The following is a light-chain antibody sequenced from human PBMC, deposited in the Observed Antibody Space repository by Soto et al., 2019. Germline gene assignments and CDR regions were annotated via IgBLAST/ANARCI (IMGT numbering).Light chain of an antibody. V-gene: IGKV3-20*01. CDR2: GAS. CDR3: HRYGISPPVT. J-gene: IGKJ5*01. Sequence: EIVMTQSPATLSVSPGERATLSCRASQSVSSNLAWYQQKPGQAPRLLIYGASTRATGIPDRFSGSGSGTDFTLTISRLEPEDFAMYYCHRYGISPPVTFGQGTRLEIK. CDR1: QSVSSN.